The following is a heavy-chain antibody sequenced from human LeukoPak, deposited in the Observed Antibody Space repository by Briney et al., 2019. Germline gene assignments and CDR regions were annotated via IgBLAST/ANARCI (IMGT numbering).Heavy chain of an antibody. CDR2: ISYDGSNK. D-gene: IGHD5-18*01. J-gene: IGHJ5*02. Sequence: GGSLRLSCAASGFTFSSYGMHWVHQAPGKGLEWVAVISYDGSNKYYADSVKGRFTISRDNSKNTLYLQMNSLRAEDTAVYYCAKNTAMVTGENWFDPWGQGTLVTVSS. CDR3: AKNTAMVTGENWFDP. CDR1: GFTFSSYG. V-gene: IGHV3-30*18.